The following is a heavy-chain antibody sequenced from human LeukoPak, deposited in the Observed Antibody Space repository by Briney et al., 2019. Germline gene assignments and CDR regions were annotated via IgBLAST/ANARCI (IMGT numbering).Heavy chain of an antibody. V-gene: IGHV3-7*01. CDR3: ARDVNWGHFNY. CDR1: GFTFSTYW. CDR2: MREDGS. D-gene: IGHD7-27*01. J-gene: IGHJ4*02. Sequence: GGSLRLSCAASGFTFSTYWMSWVRQAPGKGLEWVASMREDGSDYVASMKGRFAISRDNAKNSLYLEMNSLRAEDTAVYYCARDVNWGHFNYWGQGTLVTVSS.